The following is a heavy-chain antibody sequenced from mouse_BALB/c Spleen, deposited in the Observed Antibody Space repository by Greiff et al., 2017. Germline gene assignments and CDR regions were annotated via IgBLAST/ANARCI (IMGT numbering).Heavy chain of an antibody. V-gene: IGHV5-17*02. CDR3: ARGESMEVRHGRAMDY. CDR2: ISSGSSTI. Sequence: EVKLMESGGGLVQPGGSRKLSCAASGFTFSSFGMHWVRQAPEKGLEWVAYISSGSSTIYYADTVKGRFTISRDNPKNTLFLQMTSLRSEDTAMYYCARGESMEVRHGRAMDYWGQGTSVTVSS. CDR1: GFTFSSFG. D-gene: IGHD2-14*01. J-gene: IGHJ4*01.